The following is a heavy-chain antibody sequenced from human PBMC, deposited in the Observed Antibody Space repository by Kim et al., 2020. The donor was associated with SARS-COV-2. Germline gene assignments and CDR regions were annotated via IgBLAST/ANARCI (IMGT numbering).Heavy chain of an antibody. D-gene: IGHD5-12*01. Sequence: TNYHPSLKSRVTISVDTSKNQFSLKLSSVTAADTAVYYCARVAYIKGFDYWGQGTLVTVSS. V-gene: IGHV4-34*01. CDR3: ARVAYIKGFDY. J-gene: IGHJ4*02. CDR2: T.